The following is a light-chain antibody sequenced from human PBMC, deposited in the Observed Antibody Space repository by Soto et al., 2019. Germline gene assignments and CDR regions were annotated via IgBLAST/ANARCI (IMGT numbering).Light chain of an antibody. V-gene: IGKV3-15*01. Sequence: EIVMTQSPAXLSVXPGERVTLSCRASQGISSXXXWYQHIPGQAPRLLIYAASTRATGIPARFSGSGSGTEFTLTISXLQSXDXAVYYXXXXXXWPPMYAFGQGTKLEIK. CDR2: AAS. CDR3: XXXXXWPPMYA. J-gene: IGKJ2*01. CDR1: QGISSX.